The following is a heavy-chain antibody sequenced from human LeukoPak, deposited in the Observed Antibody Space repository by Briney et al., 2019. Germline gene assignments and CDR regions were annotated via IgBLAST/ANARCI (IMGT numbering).Heavy chain of an antibody. V-gene: IGHV3-30*18. CDR1: GFTFSSYG. Sequence: GGSLRLSCAASGFTFSSYGMHWVRQAPGKGLEWVAVISYDGSNKYYADSVKGRFTISRDNSKNTLYLQMNSLRAEDTAVYYCAKDQGVATIRAREASADYWGQGTLVTVSS. J-gene: IGHJ4*02. CDR3: AKDQGVATIRAREASADY. CDR2: ISYDGSNK. D-gene: IGHD5-12*01.